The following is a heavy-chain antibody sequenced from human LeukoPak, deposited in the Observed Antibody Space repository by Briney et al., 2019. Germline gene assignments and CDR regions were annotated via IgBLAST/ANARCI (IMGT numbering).Heavy chain of an antibody. CDR2: ISWDGDTT. Sequence: GGSLRLSCEASGFTFDDYAMHWVRQAPGQGLEWVSLISWDGDTTYYADSVKGRFTISRDNRKDSLYLQMNSLRAEDTALYYCAKDFSSSWLYYFGMDVWGKGTTVTVSS. CDR3: AKDFSSSWLYYFGMDV. V-gene: IGHV3-43D*04. D-gene: IGHD6-13*01. J-gene: IGHJ6*04. CDR1: GFTFDDYA.